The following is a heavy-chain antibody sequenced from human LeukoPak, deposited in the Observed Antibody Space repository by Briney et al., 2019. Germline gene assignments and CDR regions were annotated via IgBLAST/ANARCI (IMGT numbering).Heavy chain of an antibody. CDR2: ISYDGGNK. Sequence: GGSLRLSCAASGXTFSSYGMNWVRQAPGKGREWVAIISYDGGNKYYVDSVKGRFTISRDNSKNTLYLQMNSLRAEDTALYYCAKASNGFFDYWGQGTLVTVSS. V-gene: IGHV3-30*18. CDR3: AKASNGFFDY. CDR1: GXTFSSYG. J-gene: IGHJ4*02. D-gene: IGHD2-8*01.